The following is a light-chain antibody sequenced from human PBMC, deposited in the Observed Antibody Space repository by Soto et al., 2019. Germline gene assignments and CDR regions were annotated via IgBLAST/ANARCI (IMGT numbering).Light chain of an antibody. CDR2: GNS. J-gene: IGLJ2*01. CDR1: SSNIGAGYD. CDR3: QAYDSSLSGSV. Sequence: QSVLPQPPSVSGAPGQRVTISCTGSSSNIGAGYDVHWYQQLPGTAPKLLIYGNSNRPSGVPDRYSGSKSGTSASLAINGLQAEDEADYYGQAYDSSLSGSVFGGGTTLTVL. V-gene: IGLV1-40*01.